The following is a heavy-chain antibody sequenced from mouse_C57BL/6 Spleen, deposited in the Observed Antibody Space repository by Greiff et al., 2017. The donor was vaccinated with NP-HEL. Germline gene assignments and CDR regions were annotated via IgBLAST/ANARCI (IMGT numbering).Heavy chain of an antibody. V-gene: IGHV6-3*01. CDR3: TGSYYYGTRYFDV. D-gene: IGHD1-1*01. J-gene: IGHJ1*03. CDR2: IRVKSDNYAT. CDR1: GFTFSNYW. Sequence: EVRLVESGGGLVQPGGSMKLSCGASGFTFSNYWMNWVRQSPEKGLEWVAQIRVKSDNYATHYAETVKGRFTISRDDSKSSVYLQMNNFRAEDTGIYYCTGSYYYGTRYFDVWGTGTTVTVSS.